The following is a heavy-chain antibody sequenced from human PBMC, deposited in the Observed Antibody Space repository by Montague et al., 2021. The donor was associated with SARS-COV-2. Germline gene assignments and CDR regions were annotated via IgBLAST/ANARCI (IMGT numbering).Heavy chain of an antibody. V-gene: IGHV4-39*01. Sequence: SETLSLTCTVSGGSLSNDGYYWAWIRQPPGKGLEGLGSVYYNGNTYYNPALNSRVATSADPSKNHFSLELTSVTAADTAIYYCARRGASESRGSQNFFPYWGQGALVIVSS. CDR2: VYYNGNT. D-gene: IGHD3-10*01. CDR3: ARRGASESRGSQNFFPY. CDR1: GGSLSNDGYY. J-gene: IGHJ4*02.